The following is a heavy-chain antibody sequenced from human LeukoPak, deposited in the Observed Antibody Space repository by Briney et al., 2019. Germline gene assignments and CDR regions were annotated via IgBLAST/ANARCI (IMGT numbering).Heavy chain of an antibody. D-gene: IGHD2-2*01. CDR3: TRIIVEVPGISDYCDS. V-gene: IGHV3-7*05. J-gene: IGHJ4*02. CDR2: IQPDGGDT. CDR1: GFTVSSHW. Sequence: GGSLRLSCAASGFTVSSHWMYWVRQAPGKGLEGVANIQPDGGDTYYVDSVKGRFTISRDNAKNSLYLQMNGLRVEDTAVYYCTRIIVEVPGISDYCDSWGQGTLVTVSS.